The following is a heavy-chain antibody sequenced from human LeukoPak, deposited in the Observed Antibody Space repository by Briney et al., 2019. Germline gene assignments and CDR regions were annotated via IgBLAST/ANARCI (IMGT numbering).Heavy chain of an antibody. CDR3: AKFSGFDY. V-gene: IGHV3-23*01. J-gene: IGHJ4*02. CDR2: ISGGGTST. Sequence: PGGSLRLSCAASGFTFSSHAMSWVRRAPGKGLEWVSAISGGGTSTYYADSVKGRFTISRDNSKNTLFLQMNSLRAEDTAVYYCAKFSGFDYWGQGTLVTVSS. CDR1: GFTFSSHA.